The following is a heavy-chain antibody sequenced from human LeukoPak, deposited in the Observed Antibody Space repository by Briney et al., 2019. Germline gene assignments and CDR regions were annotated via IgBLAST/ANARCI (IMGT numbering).Heavy chain of an antibody. Sequence: GESLKISCKGSGYSFTSYWIGWVRQMPGKGLEWMGIIYPGDPDTRYSPSFQGQVTISADKSISTAYLQWSSLKASDTAMYYCARWGRKYQLPSYYYYGMDVWGQGTTVTVSS. CDR3: ARWGRKYQLPSYYYYGMDV. CDR2: IYPGDPDT. J-gene: IGHJ6*02. D-gene: IGHD2-2*01. CDR1: GYSFTSYW. V-gene: IGHV5-51*01.